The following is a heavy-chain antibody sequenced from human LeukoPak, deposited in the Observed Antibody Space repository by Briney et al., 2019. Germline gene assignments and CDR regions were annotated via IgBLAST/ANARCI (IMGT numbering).Heavy chain of an antibody. J-gene: IGHJ4*02. CDR2: ISYDGSNK. V-gene: IGHV3-30*18. CDR3: ANNYDCPFD. Sequence: GGSLRFSCAASGFTFYNYGMHWVRQAPGKGLEWVAVISYDGSNKYYADSVKGRFTISRDNSKNTLYLQMNSLRAEDTAVYYCANNYDCPFDWGQGTLVTVSS. D-gene: IGHD5-12*01. CDR1: GFTFYNYG.